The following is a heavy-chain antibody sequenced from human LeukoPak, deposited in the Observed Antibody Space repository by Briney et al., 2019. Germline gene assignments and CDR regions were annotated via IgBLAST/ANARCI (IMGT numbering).Heavy chain of an antibody. J-gene: IGHJ3*02. CDR1: GYSFTSYW. CDR2: IDPSDSYT. D-gene: IGHD6-13*01. CDR3: ARQIIAAAGRSLAFDI. Sequence: GESLKISCKGSGYSFTSYWITWVRQMPGKGLECMGKIDPSDSYTYYSPSFQGHVTISADRTISTAYLQWSSLKASDTAMYYCARQIIAAAGRSLAFDIWGQGTMVTVSS. V-gene: IGHV5-10-1*01.